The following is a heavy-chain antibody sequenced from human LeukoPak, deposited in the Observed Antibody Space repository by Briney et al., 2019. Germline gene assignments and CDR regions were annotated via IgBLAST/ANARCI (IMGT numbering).Heavy chain of an antibody. D-gene: IGHD3-22*01. J-gene: IGHJ4*02. CDR3: ARDGDSSGYYVNFDY. Sequence: GGSLRLSCAASGFPFSSYWMHWVRQVPGKGLVWVSRINGDGSSTSYADSVKGRFTISRDNAKNTLYLQMNGLRAEDTAVYYYARDGDSSGYYVNFDYWGQGTLVTVSS. CDR2: INGDGSST. V-gene: IGHV3-74*01. CDR1: GFPFSSYW.